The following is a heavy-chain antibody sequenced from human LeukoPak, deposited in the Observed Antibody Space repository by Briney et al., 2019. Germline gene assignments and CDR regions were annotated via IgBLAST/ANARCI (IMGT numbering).Heavy chain of an antibody. V-gene: IGHV3-74*03. J-gene: IGHJ5*02. Sequence: GGSLRLFCTASGFTLSAYWMSWVRHARGKGLVWGARSKYDGTTTPYTDSVKGRFTISRDNPKNTLYLQMNSLRAHDTPVYYWAKSDYFDPWGQGTVVTVSS. D-gene: IGHD4/OR15-4a*01. CDR1: GFTLSAYW. CDR2: SKYDGTTT. CDR3: AKSDYFDP.